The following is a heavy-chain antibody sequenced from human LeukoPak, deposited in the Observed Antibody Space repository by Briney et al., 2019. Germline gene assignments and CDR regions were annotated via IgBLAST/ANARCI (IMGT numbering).Heavy chain of an antibody. CDR1: GFSFSTYA. J-gene: IGHJ5*02. V-gene: IGHV3-23*01. D-gene: IGHD1-1*01. CDR2: ITGTGSTT. Sequence: GGSLRLSCSASGFSFSTYAMSWVRQAPGKGLNGVSRITGTGSTTQYAESVKGRFTISRDNSRNTLYLQMNSLRVEDTAVYYCARQPNWNDLGRFDPWGQGTLV. CDR3: ARQPNWNDLGRFDP.